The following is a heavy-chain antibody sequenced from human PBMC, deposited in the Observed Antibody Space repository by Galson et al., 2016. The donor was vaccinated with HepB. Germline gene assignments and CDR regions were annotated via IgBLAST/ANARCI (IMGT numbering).Heavy chain of an antibody. V-gene: IGHV3-74*01. CDR3: ARVIGY. Sequence: SLRLSCAASGFTFSSYWMHWVRQVPGKGLVWVSRINPDGTYKNYADSVKGRFTIARDNAKNTLHLQMNSLRAEDTAVYYCARVIGYWGQGTLVTVSS. CDR2: INPDGTYK. D-gene: IGHD2-21*01. CDR1: GFTFSSYW. J-gene: IGHJ4*02.